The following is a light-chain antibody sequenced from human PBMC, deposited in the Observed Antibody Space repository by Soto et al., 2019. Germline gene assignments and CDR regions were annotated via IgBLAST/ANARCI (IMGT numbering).Light chain of an antibody. CDR2: DAS. Sequence: DIQMTQSPSSLXASXXXXVXXXCRASQGISSYLGWYQQKPGKAPNLLIYDASTLHSGVPSRFSGGGSGTDFTLTISSLQPEDFATYYCQQVNVYPSTFGGGTKVDIK. V-gene: IGKV1-9*01. CDR3: QQVNVYPST. CDR1: QGISSY. J-gene: IGKJ4*01.